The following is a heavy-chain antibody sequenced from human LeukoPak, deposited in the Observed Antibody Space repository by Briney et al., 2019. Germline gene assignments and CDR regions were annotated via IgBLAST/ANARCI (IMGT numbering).Heavy chain of an antibody. Sequence: GGSLRVSCTAPGFTPGAYVMSCVRQAPGKRLERVGLIRSKAYGGTTEYAASVKGRFTISRDDSKSIAYLKMNSLKTEDTAVYYCTRGKYYDFWSGYYPDCWGQGTLVTVSS. J-gene: IGHJ4*02. D-gene: IGHD3-3*01. CDR1: GFTPGAYV. CDR2: IRSKAYGGTT. CDR3: TRGKYYDFWSGYYPDC. V-gene: IGHV3-49*04.